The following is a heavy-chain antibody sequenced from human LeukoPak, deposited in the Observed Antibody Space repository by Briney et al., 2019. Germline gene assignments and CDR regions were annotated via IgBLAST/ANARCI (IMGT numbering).Heavy chain of an antibody. V-gene: IGHV3-21*01. CDR2: ISSSSSYI. J-gene: IGHJ6*02. D-gene: IGHD3-3*01. Sequence: PGGSLRLSCAASGFTLSSYSMNWVRQAPGKGLEWVSSISSSSSYIYYADSGKGRITISRDNAKNPLYLQMNSLKAEDTAVYYCARGHRQPSFGMDVWGQGTTVTVSS. CDR3: ARGHRQPSFGMDV. CDR1: GFTLSSYS.